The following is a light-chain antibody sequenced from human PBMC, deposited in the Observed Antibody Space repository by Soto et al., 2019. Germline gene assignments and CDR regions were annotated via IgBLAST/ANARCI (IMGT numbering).Light chain of an antibody. Sequence: DIVMTQSPDSLAVSLGERATINCKSSQSVLYSSNNKNYLAWYQQKPGQPPKLLIYWASTRESGVPDRFSGSGYGTDLTLTISSLQAEDVAVYFCQQYYTTPVTFGQGTKVEIK. CDR2: WAS. J-gene: IGKJ1*01. CDR3: QQYYTTPVT. CDR1: QSVLYSSNNKNY. V-gene: IGKV4-1*01.